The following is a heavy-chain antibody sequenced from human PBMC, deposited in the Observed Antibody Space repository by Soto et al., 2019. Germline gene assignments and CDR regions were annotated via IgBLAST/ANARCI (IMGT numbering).Heavy chain of an antibody. D-gene: IGHD6-13*01. CDR2: MNPISGNT. CDR1: GYTFTSYD. V-gene: IGHV1-8*01. CDR3: TRVMIAAAGTSYGLAV. J-gene: IGHJ6*02. Sequence: QVQLVQSGAEVKKPGASVKVSCKASGYTFTSYDINWVRQATGQGLEWMGWMNPISGNTGYAQEFQGRVTMTRNTSISTAYMELSSLRSEDTAVYYCTRVMIAAAGTSYGLAVWGQGTTVTVS.